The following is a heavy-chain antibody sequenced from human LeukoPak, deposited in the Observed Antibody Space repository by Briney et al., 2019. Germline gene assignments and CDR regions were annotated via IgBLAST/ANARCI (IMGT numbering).Heavy chain of an antibody. V-gene: IGHV4-59*11. CDR3: ARGGIMVRGVIIRRGFDY. CDR2: IYYSGST. CDR1: GGSISSHY. Sequence: SETLSLTCTVSGGSISSHYRSWIRQPPGKGLEWIGYIYYSGSTNYNPSLKSRVTISVDTSKNQFSLKLSSVTAADTAVYYCARGGIMVRGVIIRRGFDYWGQGTLVTVSS. D-gene: IGHD3-10*01. J-gene: IGHJ4*02.